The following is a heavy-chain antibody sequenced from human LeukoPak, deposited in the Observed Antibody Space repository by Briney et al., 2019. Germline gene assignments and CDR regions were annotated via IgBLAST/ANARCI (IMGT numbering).Heavy chain of an antibody. Sequence: GGSLRLSCATSGFTFSSFTMNWVRQAPGKGLEWVSTISDGSRDTHYAGSVKGRFAISRDDSQNIVYLQMDSLRAEDTALYYCTTRLRNHFDYWGQGTQVTVSS. CDR3: TTRLRNHFDY. CDR2: ISDGSRDT. D-gene: IGHD5-12*01. J-gene: IGHJ4*02. CDR1: GFTFSSFT. V-gene: IGHV3-23*01.